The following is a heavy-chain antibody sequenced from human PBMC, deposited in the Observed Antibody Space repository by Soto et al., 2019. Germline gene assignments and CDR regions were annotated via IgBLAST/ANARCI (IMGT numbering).Heavy chain of an antibody. D-gene: IGHD4-17*01. CDR2: IYYSGST. CDR3: ARGYGYYGFYHYYYLDV. J-gene: IGHJ6*03. CDR1: GGSISSGGYY. Sequence: QVQLQESGPGVVKPSQTLSLTCTVSGGSISSGGYYWSWIRHHPGKGLEWIGYIYYSGSTYYNPSLNSRVTISVDTSNNQFSLKLSSVTAADTAVYYCARGYGYYGFYHYYYLDVWGKGTTVTVSS. V-gene: IGHV4-31*03.